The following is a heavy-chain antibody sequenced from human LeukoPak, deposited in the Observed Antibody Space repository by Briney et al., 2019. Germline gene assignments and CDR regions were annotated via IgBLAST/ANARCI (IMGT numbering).Heavy chain of an antibody. J-gene: IGHJ4*02. Sequence: SETLSLTCTVSGGSISSSSYYWGWIRQPPGKGLEWIGSIYYSGSTYYNPSLKSRVTISVDTSKNQFSLKLSSVTAADTAVYYCATRAYYYGSGSYYKGQDFDYWGQGTLVTVSS. V-gene: IGHV4-39*01. CDR2: IYYSGST. CDR1: GGSISSSSYY. D-gene: IGHD3-10*01. CDR3: ATRAYYYGSGSYYKGQDFDY.